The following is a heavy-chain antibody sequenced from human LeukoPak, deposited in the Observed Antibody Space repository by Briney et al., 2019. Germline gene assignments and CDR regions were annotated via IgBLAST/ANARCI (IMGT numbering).Heavy chain of an antibody. CDR1: GGSISSSSYY. V-gene: IGHV4-39*01. D-gene: IGHD3-22*01. CDR3: ARHPTPLRYYYDSSGYYYFDY. CDR2: IYYSGSN. Sequence: SETLSLTCTVSGGSISSSSYYWGWIRQPPGKGLEWIGSIYYSGSNYYNPSLKSRVTISVDTSKNQFSLKLSSVTAADTAVYYCARHPTPLRYYYDSSGYYYFDYWGQGTLVTVSS. J-gene: IGHJ4*02.